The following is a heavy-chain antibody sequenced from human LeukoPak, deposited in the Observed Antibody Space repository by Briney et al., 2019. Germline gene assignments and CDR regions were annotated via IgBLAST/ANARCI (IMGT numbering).Heavy chain of an antibody. CDR1: GFTFSSYW. J-gene: IGHJ5*02. Sequence: PGGSLRLSCAASGFTFSSYWMSWVRQAPGKGLKWVANIKQDGSEKYYVDSVKGRFTISRDNAKNSLYLQMNSLRAEDTAVYYCAREHSYSSSSDWFDPWGQGTLVTVSS. D-gene: IGHD6-6*01. V-gene: IGHV3-7*01. CDR2: IKQDGSEK. CDR3: AREHSYSSSSDWFDP.